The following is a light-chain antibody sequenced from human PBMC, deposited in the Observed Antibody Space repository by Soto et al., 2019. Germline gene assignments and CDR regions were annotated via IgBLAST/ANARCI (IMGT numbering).Light chain of an antibody. CDR3: SSYPSTNPVL. CDR2: DVS. CDR1: SSDVDDYNY. Sequence: QSALTQPASVSGSPGQSITISCTGTSSDVDDYNYVSWYQQHPGKAPKLIISDVSNRPSGVSNRFSGSKSGNTASLTISGLQAEDEADYYCSSYPSTNPVLFGGGTKLTVL. J-gene: IGLJ2*01. V-gene: IGLV2-14*03.